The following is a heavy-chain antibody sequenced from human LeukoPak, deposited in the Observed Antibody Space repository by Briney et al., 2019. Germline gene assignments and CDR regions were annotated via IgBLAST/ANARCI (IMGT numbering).Heavy chain of an antibody. CDR1: GYTFTSYY. V-gene: IGHV1-46*01. CDR2: INPSGGST. CDR3: ARDPYYDYVWGSFDY. Sequence: ASVKVSCKASGYTFTSYYMHWVRQAPGQGLEWMGIINPSGGSTGYAQKFQGRVTMTRDTSTSTVYMELSSLRSEDTAVYYCARDPYYDYVWGSFDYWGQGTLVTVSS. D-gene: IGHD3-16*01. J-gene: IGHJ4*02.